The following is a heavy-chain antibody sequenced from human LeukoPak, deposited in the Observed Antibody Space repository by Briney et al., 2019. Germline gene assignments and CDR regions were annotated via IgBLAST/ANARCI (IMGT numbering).Heavy chain of an antibody. CDR3: ARSKWELLQWFDP. Sequence: SETLSLTCTVSGGSISSYYWSWIRQPPGKGLEWIGYIYYSGSTNYSPSLKSRVTISVDTSKNQFSLKLSSVTAADTAVYYCARSKWELLQWFDPWGQGTLVTVSS. D-gene: IGHD1-26*01. CDR1: GGSISSYY. J-gene: IGHJ5*02. V-gene: IGHV4-59*01. CDR2: IYYSGST.